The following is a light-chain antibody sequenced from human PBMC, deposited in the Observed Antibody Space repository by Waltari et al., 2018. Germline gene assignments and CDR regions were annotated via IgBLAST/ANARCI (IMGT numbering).Light chain of an antibody. CDR2: DSS. CDR3: QQYNNWPPRT. V-gene: IGKV3-15*01. Sequence: EIVMTQSPATLSVSPGESATLSCRASQSIGSKLAWYHHKPGQSPRLLIYDSSRRVVGVPARFSGSGSGTEFTLTISSLQSEDFALYYCQQYNNWPPRTFGQGTNVEIK. CDR1: QSIGSK. J-gene: IGKJ1*01.